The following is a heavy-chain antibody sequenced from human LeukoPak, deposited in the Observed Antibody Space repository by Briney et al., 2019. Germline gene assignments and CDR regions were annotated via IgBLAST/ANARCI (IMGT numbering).Heavy chain of an antibody. D-gene: IGHD3-3*01. V-gene: IGHV4-39*01. CDR1: GGSISSSSYY. Sequence: SETLSLTCTVSGGSISSSSYYWGRIRQPPGKGLEWIGSVHYSGTTYYNPSVKSRVTISVHTSKTRFSLKLSSVTAADTAVYYCARHGSPGGYYYDYWGQGTLVTVSS. CDR2: VHYSGTT. J-gene: IGHJ4*02. CDR3: ARHGSPGGYYYDY.